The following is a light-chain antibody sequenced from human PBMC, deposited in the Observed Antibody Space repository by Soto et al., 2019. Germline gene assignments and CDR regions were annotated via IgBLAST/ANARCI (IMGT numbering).Light chain of an antibody. CDR3: AAWDDSLSGRV. Sequence: QSVLTQPPSASGTPGQRVTISCSGSSSNIGSNYVFWYQQLPGTAPKLLIYRNNQRPSGVPDRLSVSKSGTSASLAISGLRSEDEAEYYCAAWDDSLSGRVFGGGTKLTVL. J-gene: IGLJ3*02. CDR2: RNN. V-gene: IGLV1-47*01. CDR1: SSNIGSNY.